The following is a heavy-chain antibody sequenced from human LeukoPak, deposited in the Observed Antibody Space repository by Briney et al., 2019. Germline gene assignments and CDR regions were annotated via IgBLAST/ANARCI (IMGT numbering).Heavy chain of an antibody. CDR1: GFTFSSYS. J-gene: IGHJ4*02. CDR2: ISSSSSYI. V-gene: IGHV3-21*01. CDR3: ARSHTYGGYADY. Sequence: GGSLRLSCAASGFTFSSYSMNWVRQAPGKRLEWVSSISSSSSYIYYADSVKGRFTISRDNAKNSLYLQMNSLRAEDTAVYYCARSHTYGGYADYWGQGTLVTVSS. D-gene: IGHD4-17*01.